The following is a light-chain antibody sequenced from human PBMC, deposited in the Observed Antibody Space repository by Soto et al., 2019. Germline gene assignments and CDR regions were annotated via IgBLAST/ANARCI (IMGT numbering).Light chain of an antibody. CDR3: QSYDSSLSGWV. J-gene: IGLJ3*02. CDR1: SSNIGAGYD. Sequence: SVLTQPPSVSGAPGQRVTISCTGSSSNIGAGYDVHWYQQLPGTAPKLLIYGNSNRPSGVPDRFSGSKSGTSASLAITGLQAEDEADYYCQSYDSSLSGWVFGGGTKVTVL. V-gene: IGLV1-40*01. CDR2: GNS.